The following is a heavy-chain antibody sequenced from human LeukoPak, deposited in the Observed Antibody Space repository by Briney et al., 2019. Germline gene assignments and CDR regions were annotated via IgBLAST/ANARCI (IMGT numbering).Heavy chain of an antibody. V-gene: IGHV3-30*04. D-gene: IGHD4-17*01. CDR3: ARALHDYGDLNGGY. Sequence: SGGSLRLSCAASGFTFSSYAMHWVRQAPGKGLEWVAVISYDGSNKYYADSVKGRFTISRDNSKNTLYLQMNSLRAEDTAVYYCARALHDYGDLNGGYWGQGTLVTVSS. J-gene: IGHJ4*02. CDR2: ISYDGSNK. CDR1: GFTFSSYA.